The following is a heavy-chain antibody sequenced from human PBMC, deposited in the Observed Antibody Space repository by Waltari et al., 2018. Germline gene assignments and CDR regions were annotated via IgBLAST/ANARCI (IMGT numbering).Heavy chain of an antibody. V-gene: IGHV3-74*01. Sequence: EVQLVESGGGLVQPGGSLRLSCAASGFTFSNYWMYWVRQAPGKGLVWVSSIISDGSSTTYSDSVKGRFTISRDNAKNTLYLQMNSLRAEDTAVYYCARLSNWAGDYWGQGTLVTVSS. CDR1: GFTFSNYW. CDR2: IISDGSST. CDR3: ARLSNWAGDY. J-gene: IGHJ4*02. D-gene: IGHD1-1*01.